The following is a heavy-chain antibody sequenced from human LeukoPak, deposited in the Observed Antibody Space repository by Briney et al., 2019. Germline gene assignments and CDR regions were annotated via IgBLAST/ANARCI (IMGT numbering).Heavy chain of an antibody. Sequence: GASVKVSCKASGYTFTSYDINWVRQATGQGLEWMGRMNPNSGNTGYAQKFQGRVTITRNTSISTAYMELSSLRSEDTAVYYCARAPLELRLYYYYMDVWGKGTTVTVSS. V-gene: IGHV1-8*03. CDR1: GYTFTSYD. J-gene: IGHJ6*03. D-gene: IGHD1-7*01. CDR2: MNPNSGNT. CDR3: ARAPLELRLYYYYMDV.